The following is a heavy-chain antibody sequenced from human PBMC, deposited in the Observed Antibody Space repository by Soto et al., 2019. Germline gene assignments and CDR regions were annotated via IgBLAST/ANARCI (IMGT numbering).Heavy chain of an antibody. CDR2: IFHSGST. V-gene: IGHV4-30-2*01. D-gene: IGHD3-22*01. CDR1: GGSISSGGYS. J-gene: IGHJ4*02. CDR3: ARLHTYYYDSSGYPDY. Sequence: SETLSLTCAVSGGSISSGGYSWSWLRQPPGKGLEWIGYIFHSGSTYYNPSLKSRVTISVDGSKNHFSLELSSVTAADTAVYYCARLHTYYYDSSGYPDYWGQGTLVTVS.